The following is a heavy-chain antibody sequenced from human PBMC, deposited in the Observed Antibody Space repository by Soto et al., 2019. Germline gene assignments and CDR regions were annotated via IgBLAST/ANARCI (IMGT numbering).Heavy chain of an antibody. CDR1: GFSLSNARMG. Sequence: QVTLKESGPVLVKPTETLTLTCTVSGFSLSNARMGVSWIRQPPGKALEWLAHIFSNDEKSYSTSLKSRLTISKDTSKSQGVLTMTNMDSVDTATYYCARIPGDSWEMTRRDYSIDYWGQGTLVTVSS. V-gene: IGHV2-26*01. D-gene: IGHD4-17*01. CDR3: ARIPGDSWEMTRRDYSIDY. J-gene: IGHJ4*02. CDR2: IFSNDEK.